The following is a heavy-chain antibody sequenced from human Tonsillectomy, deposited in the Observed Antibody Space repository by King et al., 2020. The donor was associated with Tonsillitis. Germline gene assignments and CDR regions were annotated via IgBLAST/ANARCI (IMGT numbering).Heavy chain of an antibody. Sequence: QLQESGPGLVKPSETLSLTCTVSGGSISSYYWSWIRQPPGKGLEWIGYIYYSGSTNYNPSLKSRVTISVDTSKNQFSLKLSSVTAAETAVYYCARDHTGYPYGMDVWGQGTTVTVSS. CDR1: GGSISSYY. CDR2: IYYSGST. J-gene: IGHJ6*02. D-gene: IGHD5-12*01. V-gene: IGHV4-59*01. CDR3: ARDHTGYPYGMDV.